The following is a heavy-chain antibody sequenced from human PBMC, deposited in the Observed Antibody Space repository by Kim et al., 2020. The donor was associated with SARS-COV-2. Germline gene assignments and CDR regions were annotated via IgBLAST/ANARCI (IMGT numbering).Heavy chain of an antibody. Sequence: SYNPSLQSRVTISVDTAKNQFSLKLSSVTAADTAVYYCARQLYGDYAVDYWGQGTLVTVSS. V-gene: IGHV4-39*01. J-gene: IGHJ4*02. CDR3: ARQLYGDYAVDY. D-gene: IGHD4-17*01.